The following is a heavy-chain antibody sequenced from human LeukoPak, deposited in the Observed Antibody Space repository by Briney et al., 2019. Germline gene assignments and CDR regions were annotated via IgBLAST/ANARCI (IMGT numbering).Heavy chain of an antibody. CDR2: IYYSGST. CDR3: ARREYSSGWYYFDY. Sequence: PSETLSLTCTVSGGSISSYYWSWIRQPPGKGLEWIGYIYYSGSTNYNPSLKSRVTISVDTSKNQFSPKLSSVTAADTAVYYCARREYSSGWYYFDYWGQGTLVTVSS. V-gene: IGHV4-59*01. CDR1: GGSISSYY. D-gene: IGHD6-19*01. J-gene: IGHJ4*02.